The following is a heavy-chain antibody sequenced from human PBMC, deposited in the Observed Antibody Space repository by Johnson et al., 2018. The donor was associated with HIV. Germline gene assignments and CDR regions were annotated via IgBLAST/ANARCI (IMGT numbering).Heavy chain of an antibody. V-gene: IGHV3-30-3*01. CDR2: ISYDGSNK. D-gene: IGHD6-6*01. J-gene: IGHJ3*02. CDR1: GFTFSSYA. Sequence: QVQLVESGGGVVQPGRSLRLSCAASGFTFSSYAMHWVRQAPGKGLEWVAVISYDGSNKYYADSVKGRFTISRDHSKTTLYLQMNSLRAEDTAVYYCARRGYSSSGGAFDIWGQGTMVTVSS. CDR3: ARRGYSSSGGAFDI.